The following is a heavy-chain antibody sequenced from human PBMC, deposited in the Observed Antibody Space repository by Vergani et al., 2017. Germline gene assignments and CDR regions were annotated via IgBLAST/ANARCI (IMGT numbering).Heavy chain of an antibody. CDR3: TRDFLGSSGWYPVGFDP. V-gene: IGHV3-15*01. CDR1: GFTFSNAW. CDR2: IKSKTDGGTT. Sequence: EVQLVESGGGLVKPGGSLRLSCAASGFTFSNAWMSWVRQAPGKGLEWVGRIKSKTDGGTTDYAAPVKGRFTISRDDSKSIAYLQMNSLKTEDTAVYYCTRDFLGSSGWYPVGFDPWGQGTLVTVSS. J-gene: IGHJ5*02. D-gene: IGHD6-19*01.